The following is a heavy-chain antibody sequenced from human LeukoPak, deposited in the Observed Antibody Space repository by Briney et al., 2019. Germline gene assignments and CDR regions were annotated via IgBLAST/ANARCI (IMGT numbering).Heavy chain of an antibody. CDR1: GFTFSSYA. V-gene: IGHV3-23*01. CDR2: ISGSGGST. CDR3: ATQWLVLSY. Sequence: GGSLRLSCAASGFTFSSYAMSWVRQAPGKGLEWVSAISGSGGSTYYADSVKGRFTISRDNSRNTLYLQMNNLRAEDTAVYYCATQWLVLSYWGQGTLVTVSS. J-gene: IGHJ4*02. D-gene: IGHD6-19*01.